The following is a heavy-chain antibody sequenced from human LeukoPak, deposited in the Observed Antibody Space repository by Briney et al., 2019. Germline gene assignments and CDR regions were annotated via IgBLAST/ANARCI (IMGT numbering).Heavy chain of an antibody. D-gene: IGHD2-2*01. CDR1: GFTFSSYS. Sequence: GGSLRLSCAASGFTFSSYSMNWVRQAPGKGLEWVSSISSSSSYIYYADSVKGRFTISRDNAKNSLYLQMNSLRADDTAVYYCARNPAKVFPAVYWGQGTLVTVSS. CDR2: ISSSSSYI. J-gene: IGHJ4*02. CDR3: ARNPAKVFPAVY. V-gene: IGHV3-21*01.